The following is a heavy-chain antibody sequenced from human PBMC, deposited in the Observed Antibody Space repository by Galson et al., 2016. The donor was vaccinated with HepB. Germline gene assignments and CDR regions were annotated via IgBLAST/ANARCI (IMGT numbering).Heavy chain of an antibody. CDR3: AKDSGAYYYDSSGYRRNAFDI. J-gene: IGHJ3*02. CDR1: GFTLDHYA. Sequence: SLRLSCAASGFTLDHYAMRWVRQAPGKGLEWVSGISWNSGSIGYADSVKGRFTISRDNAKNSLYLQMNSLRAGDTALYYCAKDSGAYYYDSSGYRRNAFDIWGQGTMATVSS. V-gene: IGHV3-9*01. CDR2: ISWNSGSI. D-gene: IGHD3-22*01.